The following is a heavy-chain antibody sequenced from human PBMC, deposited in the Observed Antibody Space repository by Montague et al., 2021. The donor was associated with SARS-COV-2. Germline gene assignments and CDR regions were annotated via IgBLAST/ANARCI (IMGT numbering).Heavy chain of an antibody. J-gene: IGHJ4*02. CDR1: GDSVSSNIAI. CDR3: AGIPVGSKYYFDF. CDR2: TYYRSKWYN. D-gene: IGHD2-2*01. V-gene: IGHV6-1*01. Sequence: CAISGDSVSSNIAIWNWTRQSPSRGLEWLGRTYYRSKWYNDYAESVKSRITIDPDTSKHQFSLHLNSVTPEDTAVYYCAGIPVGSKYYFDFWGQGTLVTVSS.